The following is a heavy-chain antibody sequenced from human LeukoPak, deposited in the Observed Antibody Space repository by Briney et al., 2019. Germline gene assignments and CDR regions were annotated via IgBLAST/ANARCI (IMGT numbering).Heavy chain of an antibody. CDR2: VGGSGGVT. V-gene: IGHV3-23*01. CDR1: GFAFNLYA. D-gene: IGHD4-11*01. CDR3: ARDPNGDYIGAFEF. Sequence: PGGSLRLPCEGSGFAFNLYAMMWVRQAPGKGLEWVSAVGGSGGVTQYADSVKGRFTISRDNSRNTLFLQMNSLRAEDTAVYFCARDPNGDYIGAFEFWGQGAMVTVSS. J-gene: IGHJ3*01.